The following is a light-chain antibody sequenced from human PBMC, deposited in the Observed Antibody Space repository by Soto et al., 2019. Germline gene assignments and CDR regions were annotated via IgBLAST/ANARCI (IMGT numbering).Light chain of an antibody. CDR3: SSYTATSTSYV. Sequence: QSALAQPASVSKSPGQSITISCTGTSSDFGGYNYVSWYQQHPGKVPKLIIYDVSNRPSGVSNRFSGSKSGNTASLTISGLQAEDEADYYCSSYTATSTSYVFGTGTKATVL. CDR1: SSDFGGYNY. CDR2: DVS. J-gene: IGLJ1*01. V-gene: IGLV2-14*01.